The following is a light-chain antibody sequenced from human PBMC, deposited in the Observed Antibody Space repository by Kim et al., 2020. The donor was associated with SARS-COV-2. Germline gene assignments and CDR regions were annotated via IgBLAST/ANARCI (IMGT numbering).Light chain of an antibody. CDR1: QYISNY. Sequence: SASVGDRVTITCQATQYISNYLNWYQQKPGKAPKLLIHDASNLETGFPSRFSGGGSGTFFSFTISSLQPEDIATYYCQQYHALPRTFGQGTKLEIK. CDR2: DAS. V-gene: IGKV1-33*01. J-gene: IGKJ2*01. CDR3: QQYHALPRT.